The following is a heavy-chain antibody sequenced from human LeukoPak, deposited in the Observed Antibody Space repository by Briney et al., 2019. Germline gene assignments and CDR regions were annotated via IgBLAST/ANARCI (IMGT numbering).Heavy chain of an antibody. Sequence: PGGSLRLSCTASGFTFGVYAMRLFRQAPGKGLEWVGFIRSKAYGGTTEYAASVRGRFTISRDDSKSIAYLQMNSLKTEDTAVYYCTRAYTQLGFDPWGQGTLVTVSS. CDR2: IRSKAYGGTT. J-gene: IGHJ5*02. V-gene: IGHV3-49*03. CDR3: TRAYTQLGFDP. D-gene: IGHD2-2*01. CDR1: GFTFGVYA.